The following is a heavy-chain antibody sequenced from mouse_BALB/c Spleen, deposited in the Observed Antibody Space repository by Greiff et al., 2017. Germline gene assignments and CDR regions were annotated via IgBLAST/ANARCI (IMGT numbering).Heavy chain of an antibody. D-gene: IGHD1-1*01. CDR2: IWSGGST. J-gene: IGHJ1*01. CDR1: GFSLTSYG. Sequence: QVQLKESGPGLVQPSQSLSITCTVSGFSLTSYGVHWVRQSPGKGLEWLGVIWSGGSTAYNAAFISRLSISKDNSKSQVFFKMNSLQADDTAIYYCARNNYGSSEGYFDVWGAGTTVTVSS. V-gene: IGHV2-4-1*01. CDR3: ARNNYGSSEGYFDV.